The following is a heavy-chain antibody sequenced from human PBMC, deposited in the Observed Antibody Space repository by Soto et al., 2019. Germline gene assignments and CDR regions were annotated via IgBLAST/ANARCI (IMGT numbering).Heavy chain of an antibody. Sequence: GGSLRLSCAASGFTVSSNYMSWVRQAPGKGLEWVSVIYSGGSTYYADSVKGRFTISRDNSKNTLYLQMNSLRAEDTAVYYCARSAGYQNYYYYYGMDVWGQGTTVTVSS. CDR3: ARSAGYQNYYYYYGMDV. CDR1: GFTVSSNY. CDR2: IYSGGST. J-gene: IGHJ6*02. V-gene: IGHV3-66*01. D-gene: IGHD6-13*01.